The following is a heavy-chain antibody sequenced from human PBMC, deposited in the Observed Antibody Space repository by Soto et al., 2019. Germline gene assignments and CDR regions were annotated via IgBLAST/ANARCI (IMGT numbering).Heavy chain of an antibody. CDR3: AREGIANEYSNYRGSNYYYYYYGMDV. D-gene: IGHD4-4*01. CDR2: ISTYNGNT. J-gene: IGHJ6*02. Sequence: ASVKVSCKASGYTFSNYGISWVRQAPGQGLEWMGWISTYNGNTNYAQKVQGRVTMTTDTSSSTAYMELRSLRSDDTAVYYCAREGIANEYSNYRGSNYYYYYYGMDVWGQGTTVTVSS. CDR1: GYTFSNYG. V-gene: IGHV1-18*01.